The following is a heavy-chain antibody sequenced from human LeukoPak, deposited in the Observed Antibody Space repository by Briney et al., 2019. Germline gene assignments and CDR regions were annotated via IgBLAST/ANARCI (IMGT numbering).Heavy chain of an antibody. J-gene: IGHJ4*02. CDR2: FIPMFGTA. D-gene: IGHD3-16*01. CDR3: ARDLFQGNLGPGGGYFDY. CDR1: GGTFSSYA. Sequence: ASVKVSCKASGGTFSSYAISWVRQAPRQRLEWMGGFIPMFGTANYAQKFQGRVTITAHESTSTAYMELSSLRSEDTAVYYCARDLFQGNLGPGGGYFDYWGQGTLVTVSS. V-gene: IGHV1-69*13.